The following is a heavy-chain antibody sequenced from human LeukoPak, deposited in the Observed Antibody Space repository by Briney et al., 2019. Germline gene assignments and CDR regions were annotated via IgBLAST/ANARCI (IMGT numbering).Heavy chain of an antibody. Sequence: PGGSLRLSCAASGVTFSSDAMSWVRQAPGEGLEWVSAISGSGGSTYYADSVNGRFTISTDNSKNTLYLQMNSLRAEDTAVYYCAKDPKNYSSGWYGYYFDYWGQGTLVTVSS. CDR2: ISGSGGST. J-gene: IGHJ4*02. CDR3: AKDPKNYSSGWYGYYFDY. V-gene: IGHV3-23*01. CDR1: GVTFSSDA. D-gene: IGHD6-19*01.